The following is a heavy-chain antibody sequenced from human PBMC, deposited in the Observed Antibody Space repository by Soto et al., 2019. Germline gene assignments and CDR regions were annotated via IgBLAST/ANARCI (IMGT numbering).Heavy chain of an antibody. CDR2: ISAHSGNT. Sequence: QGQLVQSETEVKEPGASVRVSCEASGYTFSSYGITWVRQAPGQGLEWMGWISAHSGNTNYAQEVQGRVTMTIDTSTTTDYMELRSLRSDDTAVYYCARANVDIAGSTYFYYYYGMDVWGQGTTVTVSS. D-gene: IGHD5-12*01. J-gene: IGHJ6*02. CDR3: ARANVDIAGSTYFYYYYGMDV. V-gene: IGHV1-18*04. CDR1: GYTFSSYG.